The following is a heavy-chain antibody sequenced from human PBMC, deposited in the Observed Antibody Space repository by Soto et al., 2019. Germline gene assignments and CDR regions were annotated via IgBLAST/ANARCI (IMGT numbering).Heavy chain of an antibody. CDR1: GFTFSSYA. CDR2: ISGSGGST. CDR3: ANTILSLYYFDY. V-gene: IGHV3-23*01. J-gene: IGHJ4*02. D-gene: IGHD3-3*01. Sequence: PGGSLRLSCAASGFTFSSYAMSWVRQAPGKGLEWVSAISGSGGSTYYADSVKGRFTISRDNSKNTLYLQMNSLRAEDTAVYYCANTILSLYYFDYWGQGTLVTVSS.